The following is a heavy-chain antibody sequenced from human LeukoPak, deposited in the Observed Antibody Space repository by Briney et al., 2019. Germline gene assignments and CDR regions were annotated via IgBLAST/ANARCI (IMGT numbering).Heavy chain of an antibody. Sequence: GSLRLSCAASGFTFSSYGMSWIRQPPGKGLEWIGYIYYSGSTNYNPSLKSRVTISVDTSKNQFSLKLSSVTAADTAVYYCATHRPRGYSYGARGLFDYWGQGTLVTVSS. J-gene: IGHJ4*02. CDR3: ATHRPRGYSYGARGLFDY. CDR2: IYYSGST. CDR1: GFTFSSYG. D-gene: IGHD5-18*01. V-gene: IGHV4-59*01.